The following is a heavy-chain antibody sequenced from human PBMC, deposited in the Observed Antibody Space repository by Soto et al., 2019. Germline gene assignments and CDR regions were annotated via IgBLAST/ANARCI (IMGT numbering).Heavy chain of an antibody. CDR3: ARDSYRFPRRFDY. J-gene: IGHJ4*02. V-gene: IGHV3-11*01. Sequence: PVGSLRLSCAASGFTFSDYYMSWIRQAPGKGLEWVSYISSSGSTIYYADSVKGRFTISRDNAKNSLYLQMNSLRAEDTAVYYCARDSYRFPRRFDYWGQGTLVTVSS. CDR2: ISSSGSTI. CDR1: GFTFSDYY.